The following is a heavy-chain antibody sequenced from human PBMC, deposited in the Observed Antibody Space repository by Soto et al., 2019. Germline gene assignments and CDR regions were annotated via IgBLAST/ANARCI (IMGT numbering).Heavy chain of an antibody. CDR2: IYSDGTT. D-gene: IGHD6-6*01. J-gene: IGHJ4*02. Sequence: GGSLRLSCAASGFTVSSNYMNWVRQAPGKGLEWLSIIYSDGTTDYADSVKGRFTISRDNFKNTLYLQMNNLRAEDTAVYYCAILSNWGQGTLVTVSS. CDR1: GFTVSSNY. CDR3: AILSN. V-gene: IGHV3-53*01.